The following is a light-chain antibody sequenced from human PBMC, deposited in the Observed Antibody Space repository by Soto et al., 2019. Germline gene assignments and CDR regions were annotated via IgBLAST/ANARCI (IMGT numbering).Light chain of an antibody. Sequence: EIVMTQSPATLSVSPGERATLSCRASQSISSNLAWYQQKPGQAPRLLMFRTSSRATGFPARFSGSGSGTDFTLTISSLEPEDFAVYYCQHRSNWPLTFGGGTKVDIK. J-gene: IGKJ4*01. CDR1: QSISSN. CDR3: QHRSNWPLT. V-gene: IGKV3-11*01. CDR2: RTS.